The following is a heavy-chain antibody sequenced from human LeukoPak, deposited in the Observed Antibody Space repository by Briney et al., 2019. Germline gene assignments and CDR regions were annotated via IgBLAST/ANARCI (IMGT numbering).Heavy chain of an antibody. Sequence: SVKVSCKASGYTFTSYYMHWVRQAPGQGLEWMGGIIPIFGTANYAQKFQGRVTITADKSTSTAYMELSSLRSEDTAVYYCASTRGYSYDDAFDIWGQGTMVTVSS. D-gene: IGHD5-18*01. CDR2: IIPIFGTA. CDR3: ASTRGYSYDDAFDI. J-gene: IGHJ3*02. V-gene: IGHV1-69*06. CDR1: GYTFTSYY.